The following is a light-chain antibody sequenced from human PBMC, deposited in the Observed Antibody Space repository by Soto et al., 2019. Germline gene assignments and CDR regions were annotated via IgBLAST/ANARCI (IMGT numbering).Light chain of an antibody. CDR2: AST. CDR1: GTNIGAAYD. CDR3: QYYDRSMNDYL. Sequence: QSVLTQPPSVSGAPGQRVTVSCSGGGTNIGAAYDVQWYQHLPGRAPKLLIYASTTRPSGVPDRFSGSRSGSSASLAITGLRAEDEPDYYCQYYDRSMNDYLFVTGKQVPVL. J-gene: IGLJ1*01. V-gene: IGLV1-40*01.